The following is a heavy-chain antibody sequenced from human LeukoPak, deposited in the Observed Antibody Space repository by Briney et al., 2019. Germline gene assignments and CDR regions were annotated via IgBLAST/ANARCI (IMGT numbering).Heavy chain of an antibody. Sequence: GGSLRLSCAASGFTLSSYAMSWVRQGPGKGLEWVSAISVSGNTYHADSVKGRFTISRDNSKNTLYLQMNSLRAEDTAVYYCAKDAATVTRNNLFDYWGQGTLVTVSS. CDR1: GFTLSSYA. CDR3: AKDAATVTRNNLFDY. D-gene: IGHD4-17*01. CDR2: ISVSGNT. J-gene: IGHJ4*02. V-gene: IGHV3-23*01.